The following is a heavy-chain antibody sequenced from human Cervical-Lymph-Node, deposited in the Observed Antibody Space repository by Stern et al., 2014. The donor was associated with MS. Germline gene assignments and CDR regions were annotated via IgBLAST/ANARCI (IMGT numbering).Heavy chain of an antibody. CDR2: VVGGSGNT. CDR3: AAEPMYYSDSVGAFDI. D-gene: IGHD3-22*01. CDR1: GFTFTSSA. Sequence: QLGQSGPEVKKPGTSVKVSCKASGFTFTSSAVQWVRQARGQRLGGIGWVVGGSGNTNYAQKFQERVTITRDMSTSTAYMELSSLRSEDTAVYYCAAEPMYYSDSVGAFDIWGQGTMVTVSS. V-gene: IGHV1-58*01. J-gene: IGHJ3*02.